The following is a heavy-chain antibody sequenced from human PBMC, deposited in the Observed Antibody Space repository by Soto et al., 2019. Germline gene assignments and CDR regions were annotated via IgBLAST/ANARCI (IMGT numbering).Heavy chain of an antibody. J-gene: IGHJ4*02. D-gene: IGHD3-3*01. CDR1: GYTFTSYG. V-gene: IGHV1-18*04. CDR2: ISAYNGNT. Sequence: ASVKVSCKASGYTFTSYGISWVRQAPGQGLEWMGWISAYNGNTNYAQKLQGRVTMTTDTSTSTAYMELRSLRSDDTAVYYCARDKITYYDFWSGYQKGYYFDYWAQGTLVTVSS. CDR3: ARDKITYYDFWSGYQKGYYFDY.